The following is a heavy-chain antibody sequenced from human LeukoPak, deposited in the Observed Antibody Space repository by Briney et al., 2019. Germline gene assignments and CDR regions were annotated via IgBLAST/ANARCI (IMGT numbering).Heavy chain of an antibody. Sequence: SETLSLTCAVYGGSFSGYYWSWIRQPPGKGLEWIGEINHSGSTNYNPSLKSRVTISVDTSKNQFSLKLSSVTAADTAVYYCAIKRGCSGGSCYFNRGERRQVRTTDYWGPGTLVTVSS. V-gene: IGHV4-34*01. CDR3: AIKRGCSGGSCYFNRGERRQVRTTDY. CDR2: INHSGST. J-gene: IGHJ4*02. D-gene: IGHD2-15*01. CDR1: GGSFSGYY.